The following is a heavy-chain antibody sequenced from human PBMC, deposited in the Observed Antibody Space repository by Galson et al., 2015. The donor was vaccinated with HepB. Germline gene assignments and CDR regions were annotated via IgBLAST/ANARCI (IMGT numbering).Heavy chain of an antibody. D-gene: IGHD4-17*01. CDR1: GFSFIGYW. Sequence: SLRLSCAASGFSFIGYWMSRVRQAPGKGLEWVANIKQDGSEKYYVDSVRGRFTISRDNAKNSLYLQMNSLRAEDTAVYYCARDYYGDYALSAFDIWGQGTMVTVSS. V-gene: IGHV3-7*01. CDR3: ARDYYGDYALSAFDI. J-gene: IGHJ3*02. CDR2: IKQDGSEK.